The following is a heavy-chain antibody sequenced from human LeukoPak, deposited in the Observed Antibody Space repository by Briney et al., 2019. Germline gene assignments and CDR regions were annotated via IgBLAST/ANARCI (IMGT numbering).Heavy chain of an antibody. V-gene: IGHV3-74*01. J-gene: IGHJ4*02. CDR2: ISPDGYTT. CDR3: ARGLFEVTNDY. D-gene: IGHD3-3*01. Sequence: GGSLRLSCAASGFTFRTYWMHWVRQGPGRGLVWVSRISPDGYTTTYADSVKGRVTISRDNAKNMLYLEMNSLRAEDTAVYYCARGLFEVTNDYWGQGTLVTVSS. CDR1: GFTFRTYW.